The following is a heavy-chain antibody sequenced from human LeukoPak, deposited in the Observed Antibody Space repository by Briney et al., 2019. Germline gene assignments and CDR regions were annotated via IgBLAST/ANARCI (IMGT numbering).Heavy chain of an antibody. J-gene: IGHJ4*02. Sequence: GGSLRLSCAASGFTFSSYTMNWVRQAPGKGLEWVSSISSSRSYIYNADSVKGRFTISRDDAKNSLYLQMNSLRAEDTAVYYCARDHCSSTSCFPSGTNYFDSWGQGTPVTVSS. CDR3: ARDHCSSTSCFPSGTNYFDS. CDR1: GFTFSSYT. D-gene: IGHD2-2*01. V-gene: IGHV3-21*01. CDR2: ISSSRSYI.